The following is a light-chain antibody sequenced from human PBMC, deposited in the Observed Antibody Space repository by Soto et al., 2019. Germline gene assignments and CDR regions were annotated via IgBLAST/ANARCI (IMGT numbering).Light chain of an antibody. Sequence: DIQMTQSPSYVSASLGERVTITCRASQEISSWLGWYQQKRGLAPKFXIYTVSSLQGGVPSRFSGSRSGTDFTLTISSLQPEDLATYYCQQGKSYPLTFGGGTKVDIK. CDR2: TVS. CDR1: QEISSW. J-gene: IGKJ4*01. CDR3: QQGKSYPLT. V-gene: IGKV1-12*01.